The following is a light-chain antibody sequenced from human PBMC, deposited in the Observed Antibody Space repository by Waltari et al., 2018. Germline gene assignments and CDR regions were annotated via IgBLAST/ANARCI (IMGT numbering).Light chain of an antibody. J-gene: IGLJ1*01. CDR3: CSYAGSYTYV. Sequence: QSALTQPRSVSGSPRQAFPISCPGTSSDTGGYNYVSSYQQHPGKAPKLMIYDVSKRPSGVPDRFSGSKSGNTASLTISGLQAEDEADYYCCSYAGSYTYVFGTGTKVTVL. V-gene: IGLV2-11*01. CDR2: DVS. CDR1: SSDTGGYNY.